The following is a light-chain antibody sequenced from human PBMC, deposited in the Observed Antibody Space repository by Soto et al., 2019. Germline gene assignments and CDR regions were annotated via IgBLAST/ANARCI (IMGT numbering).Light chain of an antibody. CDR2: GAS. J-gene: IGKJ1*01. CDR1: QSVSSSY. Sequence: EIVLTQSPGTLSLSPGERATLSCRASQSVSSSYLAWYQQKPGQAPRLLIYGASSRATGIPDRFSGSGSGTDFTLTISRLGPEDFAVYYCQQYGSSVTFGQGTKVEIK. V-gene: IGKV3-20*01. CDR3: QQYGSSVT.